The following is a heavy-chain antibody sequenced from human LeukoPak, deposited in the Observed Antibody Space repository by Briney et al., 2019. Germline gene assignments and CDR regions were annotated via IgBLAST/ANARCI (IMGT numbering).Heavy chain of an antibody. CDR3: ARAGGYYGSGSYYIYYFDY. D-gene: IGHD3-10*01. CDR1: GGSISSGGYY. Sequence: SQTLSLTCTVSGGSISSGGYYWSWIRQHPGKGLEWIGYIYYSCSTYYNPSLKSRVTISVDTSKNQFSLKLSSVTAEDTAVYYCARAGGYYGSGSYYIYYFDYWGQGTLVTVSS. V-gene: IGHV4-31*03. J-gene: IGHJ4*02. CDR2: IYYSCST.